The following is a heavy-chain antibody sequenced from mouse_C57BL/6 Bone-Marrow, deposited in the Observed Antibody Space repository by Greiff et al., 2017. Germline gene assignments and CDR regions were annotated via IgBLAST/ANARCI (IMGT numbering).Heavy chain of an antibody. CDR3: ASGRYYAMDY. V-gene: IGHV1-69*01. D-gene: IGHD4-1*01. CDR1: GYTFTSYW. CDR2: IEPSDSYT. J-gene: IGHJ4*01. Sequence: QVQLQQPGAELVMPGASVKLSCKASGYTFTSYWMHWVKQRPGQGLEWIGEIEPSDSYTNYNQKFKGKSTLTVAKSSSPAYMQLSSLTAEDSAVYDCASGRYYAMDYWGEGTAGTVSA.